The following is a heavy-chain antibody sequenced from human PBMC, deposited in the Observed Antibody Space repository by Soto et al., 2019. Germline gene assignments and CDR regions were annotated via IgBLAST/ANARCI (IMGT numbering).Heavy chain of an antibody. CDR3: AKGPSGSYYNWFDP. CDR1: GGSISSSSYY. D-gene: IGHD3-10*01. CDR2: IYYSGST. V-gene: IGHV4-39*01. Sequence: QLQLQESSQGLVKPSETLSLTCTVSGGSISSSSYYWGWIRQPPGKGLEWIGSIYYSGSTYYNPSLKSRVTISVDTSKNQFSLKLSSVTAADTAVYYCAKGPSGSYYNWFDPWGQGTLVTVSS. J-gene: IGHJ5*02.